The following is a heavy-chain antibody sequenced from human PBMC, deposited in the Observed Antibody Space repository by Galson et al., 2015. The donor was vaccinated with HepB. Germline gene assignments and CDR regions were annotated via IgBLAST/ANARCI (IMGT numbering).Heavy chain of an antibody. D-gene: IGHD2-2*01. CDR3: ARVVVVPDSTDY. Sequence: SLRLSCAASGFTFSSYSMNWVRQAPGKGLEWISYISSSSTTTYYADSVKGRFTISRDNAKNSLYMQMNSLRDEDTAVYFCARVVVVPDSTDYWGQGTLVTVSS. CDR2: ISSSSTTT. V-gene: IGHV3-48*02. CDR1: GFTFSSYS. J-gene: IGHJ4*02.